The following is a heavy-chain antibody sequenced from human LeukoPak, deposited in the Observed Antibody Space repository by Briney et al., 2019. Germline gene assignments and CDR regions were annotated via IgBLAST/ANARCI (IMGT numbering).Heavy chain of an antibody. V-gene: IGHV3-7*01. Sequence: SGGSLRLSCAASGFTFSNAWMSWVRQAPGKGLEWVANIKQDGSETYYADSVRGRFTVSRDSARNSVHLQMNSLTDGDTAVYYCAGRNRCTQYYYYYYMDVWGKGTTVTVSS. J-gene: IGHJ6*03. CDR1: GFTFSNAW. D-gene: IGHD2/OR15-2a*01. CDR3: AGRNRCTQYYYYYYMDV. CDR2: IKQDGSET.